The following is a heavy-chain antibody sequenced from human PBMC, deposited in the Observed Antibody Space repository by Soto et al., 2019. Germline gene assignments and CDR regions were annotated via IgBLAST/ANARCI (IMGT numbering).Heavy chain of an antibody. CDR3: ATLTNPGRSYYYGMDV. J-gene: IGHJ6*02. CDR2: INYSGNT. D-gene: IGHD3-10*01. V-gene: IGHV4-61*01. Sequence: PSETLSLTCTVSGGSVSSGTYYWSWIRQPPGKGLEWIGYINYSGNTNYNPSLKSRVTTSVDTSKNQFSLKLSSVTAADTAVYYCATLTNPGRSYYYGMDVWGQGTTVTVSS. CDR1: GGSVSSGTYY.